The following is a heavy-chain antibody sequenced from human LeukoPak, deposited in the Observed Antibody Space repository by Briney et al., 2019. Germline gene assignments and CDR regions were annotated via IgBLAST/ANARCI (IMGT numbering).Heavy chain of an antibody. D-gene: IGHD3-10*01. CDR1: GGSISTYY. CDR2: IYHSGST. Sequence: SETLSLTCTLSGGSISTYYWSWIRQPPGKGLEWIGYIYHSGSTNYNPSLKSRVTMSVDTSKNQFSLKLSSVTAADTAVYYCARGRLLWFRELSFDYWGQGTLVTVSS. V-gene: IGHV4-59*12. CDR3: ARGRLLWFRELSFDY. J-gene: IGHJ4*02.